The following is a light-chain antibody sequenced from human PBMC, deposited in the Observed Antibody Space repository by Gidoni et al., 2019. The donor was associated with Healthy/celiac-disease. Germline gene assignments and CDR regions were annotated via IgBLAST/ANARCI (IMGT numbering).Light chain of an antibody. CDR1: QSISSY. J-gene: IGKJ4*01. Sequence: DIQMTQSPSSLSASVGDRVTITCRARQSISSYLNWYQQKPGKAPKLLIYAASSLQSGVPSRFSGSGSGTDFTLTISSLQPEDFATYYCQQSYSTRRVTFGGXTKVEIK. V-gene: IGKV1-39*01. CDR2: AAS. CDR3: QQSYSTRRVT.